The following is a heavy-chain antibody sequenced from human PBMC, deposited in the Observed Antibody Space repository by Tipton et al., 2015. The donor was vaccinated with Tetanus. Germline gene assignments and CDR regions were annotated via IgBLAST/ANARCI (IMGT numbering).Heavy chain of an antibody. Sequence: QSGAEVKKPGSSVKVSCKASGGTFSSYAISWVRQAPGQGPEWMGGIIPIFGTANYAQKFQGRVTITADESTSTAYMELSSLRSEDTAVYYCARDGPLGYCSGGSCYSNYFDYWGQGTLVTVSS. CDR3: ARDGPLGYCSGGSCYSNYFDY. CDR2: IIPIFGTA. J-gene: IGHJ4*02. V-gene: IGHV1-69*01. D-gene: IGHD2-15*01. CDR1: GGTFSSYA.